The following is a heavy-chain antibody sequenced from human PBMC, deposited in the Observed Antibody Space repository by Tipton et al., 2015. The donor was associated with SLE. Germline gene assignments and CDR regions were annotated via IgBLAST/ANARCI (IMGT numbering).Heavy chain of an antibody. D-gene: IGHD3-22*01. CDR2: IRSKANSYAT. V-gene: IGHV3-73*01. CDR1: GFTFSGSA. Sequence: SLRLSCAASGFTFSGSAMHWVRQASGKGLEWVGRIRSKANSYATAYAASVKGRFTISRDDSKNTAYLQMNSLKTEDTAVYYCTRQGSGSSESGYWGQGTLVTVSS. CDR3: TRQGSGSSESGY. J-gene: IGHJ4*02.